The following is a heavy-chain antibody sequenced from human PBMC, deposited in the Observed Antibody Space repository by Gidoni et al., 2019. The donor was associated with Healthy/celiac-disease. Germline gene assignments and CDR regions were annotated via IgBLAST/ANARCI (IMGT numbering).Heavy chain of an antibody. V-gene: IGHV4-34*01. D-gene: IGHD4-4*01. Sequence: QVQLQQWGAGLLKPSETLSLTCAVYGGSFSGYYWSWIRQPPGKGLEWMGEINHSGSTTDNPPLKSRVTISVDTSKNQFSLKLSSVTAADTAVYYCAGGTVTTGADYWGQGTLVTVSS. J-gene: IGHJ4*02. CDR3: AGGTVTTGADY. CDR2: INHSGST. CDR1: GGSFSGYY.